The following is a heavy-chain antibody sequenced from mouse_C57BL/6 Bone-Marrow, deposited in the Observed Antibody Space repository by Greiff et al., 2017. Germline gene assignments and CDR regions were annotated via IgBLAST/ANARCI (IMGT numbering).Heavy chain of an antibody. CDR3: ARRDSNWGFAY. Sequence: QVQLQQSGAELVRPGASVKLSCKASGYTFTSYGIRWVKQRPGQGLEWIGEIYPRSGNTYYDEKFKGQATLTADKSSSTPYMELRSLTSEDSAVYFCARRDSNWGFAYWGQGTLVTVSA. CDR1: GYTFTSYG. V-gene: IGHV1-81*01. CDR2: IYPRSGNT. J-gene: IGHJ3*01. D-gene: IGHD2-5*01.